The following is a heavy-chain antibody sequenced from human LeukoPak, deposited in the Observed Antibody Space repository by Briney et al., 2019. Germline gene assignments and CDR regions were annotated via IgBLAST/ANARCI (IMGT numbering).Heavy chain of an antibody. CDR2: ISGGGGGT. D-gene: IGHD3-22*01. CDR3: ARAAYDSSGYLTL. V-gene: IGHV3-23*01. CDR1: GLSFSTYG. Sequence: GGSLRHSCAVSGLSFSTYGLSWVRQAPGKGLEWVSAISGGGGGTYYADSVKGRFTISRDNSKNTLYLQMNSLRSEDTALYYCARAAYDSSGYLTLWGQGTLVTVSS. J-gene: IGHJ4*02.